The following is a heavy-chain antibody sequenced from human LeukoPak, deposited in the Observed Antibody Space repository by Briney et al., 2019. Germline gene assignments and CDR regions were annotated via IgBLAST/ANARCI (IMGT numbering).Heavy chain of an antibody. CDR2: ISSSSSYI. D-gene: IGHD3-3*01. Sequence: GGSLRLSCAASGFTFSSYSMNWVRQAPGKGLEWVSSISSSSSYIYYADSVKGRFTISRDNAKNSLYLQMNSLRAEDTAVYYCARDYDFWSGYYSLDAFDIWGQGTMVTVSS. CDR1: GFTFSSYS. V-gene: IGHV3-21*01. CDR3: ARDYDFWSGYYSLDAFDI. J-gene: IGHJ3*02.